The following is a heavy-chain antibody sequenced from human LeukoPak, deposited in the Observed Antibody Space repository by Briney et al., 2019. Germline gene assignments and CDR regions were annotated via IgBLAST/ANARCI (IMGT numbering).Heavy chain of an antibody. CDR1: GFTFSSYA. Sequence: GGSLRLSCAASGFTFSSYAMSWARQAPGKRLEWVSAISGSGGSTYYADSVKGRFTISRDNSKNTLYLQMNSLRAEDTAVYYCAKVKGVTIFGVVPGAFDIWGQGTMVTVSS. CDR3: AKVKGVTIFGVVPGAFDI. J-gene: IGHJ3*02. V-gene: IGHV3-23*01. CDR2: ISGSGGST. D-gene: IGHD3-3*01.